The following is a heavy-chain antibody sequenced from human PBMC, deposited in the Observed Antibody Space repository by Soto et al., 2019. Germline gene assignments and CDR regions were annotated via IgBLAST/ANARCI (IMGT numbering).Heavy chain of an antibody. CDR3: AKDPSPYGSGSYLGYYGMDV. Sequence: GGSLRLSCAASGFTFSSYAMSWVRQAPGKGLEWVSAISGSGGSTYYADSVKGRFPISRDNSKNTLYLQMNSLRAEDTAVYYCAKDPSPYGSGSYLGYYGMDVWGQGTTVTVSS. D-gene: IGHD3-10*01. J-gene: IGHJ6*02. CDR2: ISGSGGST. V-gene: IGHV3-23*01. CDR1: GFTFSSYA.